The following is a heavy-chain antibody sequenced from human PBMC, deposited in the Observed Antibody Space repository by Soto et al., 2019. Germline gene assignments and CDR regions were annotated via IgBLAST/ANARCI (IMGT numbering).Heavy chain of an antibody. Sequence: SETLSLTCTVSGGSISSYYWSWIRQPPGKGLEWIGYIYYSGSTNYNPSLKSRVTISVDTSKNQFSLKLSSVTAADTAVYYCARGDCSGGSCYFDYWGQGTLVTVSS. D-gene: IGHD2-15*01. CDR3: ARGDCSGGSCYFDY. CDR2: IYYSGST. J-gene: IGHJ4*02. V-gene: IGHV4-59*01. CDR1: GGSISSYY.